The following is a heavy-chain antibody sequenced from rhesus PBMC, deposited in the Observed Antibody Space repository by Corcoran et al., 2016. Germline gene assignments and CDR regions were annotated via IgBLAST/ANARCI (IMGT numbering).Heavy chain of an antibody. Sequence: QVQLPESGPGLVKPSETLSLTCAVSGGSFSSYWWSWIRQPPGKGLEWIGAINGNSASNGNRGPTHSHPPLKSRFTMSKAAPKDQFSLMLCSVTAADTAVYYCAYMVVVLTAHNRFDVWGPGVLVTVSS. CDR3: AYMVVVLTAHNRFDV. J-gene: IGHJ5-1*01. D-gene: IGHD2-15*01. CDR1: GGSFSSYW. V-gene: IGHV4-80*01. CDR2: INGNSASNGNRGPT.